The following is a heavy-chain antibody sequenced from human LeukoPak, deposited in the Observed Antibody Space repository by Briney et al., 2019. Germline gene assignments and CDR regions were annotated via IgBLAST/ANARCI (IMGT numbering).Heavy chain of an antibody. CDR2: INPNSGGT. V-gene: IGHV1-2*02. J-gene: IGHJ4*02. CDR1: GYTFTGYY. Sequence: ASVKVSCKASGYTFTGYYMHWVRQAPGQGLEWMGWINPNSGGTNYAQKFQGRVTMTRDTSISTAYMELSRLRSDDTAVYYCARDFRARAMIVVVSQFPPEVEIDYWGQGTLVTVSS. D-gene: IGHD3-22*01. CDR3: ARDFRARAMIVVVSQFPPEVEIDY.